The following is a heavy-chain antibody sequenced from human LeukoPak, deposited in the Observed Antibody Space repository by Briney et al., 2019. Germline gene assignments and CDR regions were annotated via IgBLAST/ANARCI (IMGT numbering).Heavy chain of an antibody. D-gene: IGHD5-18*01. CDR3: ARDRHLGQLTPFDI. J-gene: IGHJ3*02. V-gene: IGHV4-4*07. CDR1: GGSISSYY. CDR2: IYTSGNT. Sequence: SETLSLTRTVSGGSISSYYWSWIRQPAGKGLEWLGRIYTSGNTNYNPSLKSRVTMSVDTSKNQFSLRLSSVTAADTAVYYCARDRHLGQLTPFDIWGQGTMVTVSS.